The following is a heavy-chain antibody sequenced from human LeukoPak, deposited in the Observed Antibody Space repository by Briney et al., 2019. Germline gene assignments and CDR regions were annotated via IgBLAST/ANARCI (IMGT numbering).Heavy chain of an antibody. V-gene: IGHV3-23*01. CDR3: AKGSSRAVATTYFDY. Sequence: GGSLRLSCAASGFTFNGYWMSWVRQAPGKGLEWVSSISGSGVSTDYADSVKGRFTISRDNSKNTLYLQMNSLSAEDTAVYYCAKGSSRAVATTYFDYWGQGTLVTVSS. CDR2: ISGSGVST. D-gene: IGHD6-19*01. J-gene: IGHJ4*02. CDR1: GFTFNGYW.